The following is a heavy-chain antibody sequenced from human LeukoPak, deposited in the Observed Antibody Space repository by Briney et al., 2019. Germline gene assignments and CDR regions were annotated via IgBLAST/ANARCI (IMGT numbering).Heavy chain of an antibody. V-gene: IGHV4-39*07. CDR2: IYSSGST. CDR3: ARSDGYGLIGI. D-gene: IGHD3-10*01. J-gene: IGHJ3*02. Sequence: SETLSLSCSVSEVSISSGSNYWGWIRQPPGKTLEWIGSIYSSGSTYYNPSLKSRVIILFDTAKNHFSLNLSSVTAADTAVYYCARSDGYGLIGIWGQGTMVTVSS. CDR1: EVSISSGSNY.